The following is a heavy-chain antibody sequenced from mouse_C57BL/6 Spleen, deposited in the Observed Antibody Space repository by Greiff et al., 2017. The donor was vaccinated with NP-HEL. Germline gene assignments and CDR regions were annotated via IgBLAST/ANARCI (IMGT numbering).Heavy chain of an antibody. CDR1: GYSITSGYY. J-gene: IGHJ3*01. CDR2: ISYDGSN. Sequence: EVKLQESGPGLVKPSQSLSLTCSVTGYSITSGYYWNWIRQFPGNKLEWMGYISYDGSNNYNPSLKNRIPITRDTSKNQFFLKLNSVTTEDTATYYCARSGTGAWFAYWGQGTLVTVSA. V-gene: IGHV3-6*01. CDR3: ARSGTGAWFAY. D-gene: IGHD3-1*01.